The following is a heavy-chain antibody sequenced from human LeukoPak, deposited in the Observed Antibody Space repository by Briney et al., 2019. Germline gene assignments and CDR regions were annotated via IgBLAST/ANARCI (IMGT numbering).Heavy chain of an antibody. J-gene: IGHJ5*02. CDR3: AREGLWFGELFELGWFDP. CDR1: GGSISSYY. Sequence: PSGTLSLTCTVSGGSISSYYWSWIRQPPGKGLEWIGYIYYSGSTNYNPYLKSRVTISVDTSKNQFSLKLSSVTAADTAVYYCAREGLWFGELFELGWFDPWGQGTLVTVSS. V-gene: IGHV4-59*01. D-gene: IGHD3-10*01. CDR2: IYYSGST.